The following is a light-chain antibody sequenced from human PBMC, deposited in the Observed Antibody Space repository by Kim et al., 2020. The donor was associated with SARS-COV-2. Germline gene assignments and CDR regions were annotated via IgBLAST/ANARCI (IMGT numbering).Light chain of an antibody. Sequence: QGVTISCTGSTSNIGAGYGVHWYQQLPGTAPNLLIYGNSNRPSGVPDRSSGSKSGTSASLAITGLQAEDEADYYCQSYDSSLSGSVFGGGTQLTVL. CDR1: TSNIGAGYG. V-gene: IGLV1-40*01. CDR3: QSYDSSLSGSV. CDR2: GNS. J-gene: IGLJ2*01.